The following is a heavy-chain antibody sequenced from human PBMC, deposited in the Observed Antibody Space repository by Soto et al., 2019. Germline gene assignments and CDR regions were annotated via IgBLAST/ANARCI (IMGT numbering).Heavy chain of an antibody. CDR1: GYSFTSYW. Sequence: GESLKISCKGSGYSFTSYWIGWVRQMPGKGLEWMGIIYPGDSDTRYSPSFQGQVTISADKSISTAYLQWSSLKASDTAMYYCALYYDYIWGSYRALDYWGQGTLVTVSS. V-gene: IGHV5-51*01. CDR2: IYPGDSDT. CDR3: ALYYDYIWGSYRALDY. D-gene: IGHD3-16*02. J-gene: IGHJ4*02.